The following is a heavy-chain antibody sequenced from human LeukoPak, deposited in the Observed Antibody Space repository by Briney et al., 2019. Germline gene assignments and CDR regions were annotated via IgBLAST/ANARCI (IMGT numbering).Heavy chain of an antibody. Sequence: SETLSLTCAVSGASISSNNWWSWVRQPSGKGLEWIGEIWHSGTTNYKPSLKSRVTISVDKSKNQFSLKLNSVTAADTAVYYCMGADYGGHWGQGTLVTVSS. CDR3: MGADYGGH. CDR1: GASISSNNW. J-gene: IGHJ4*02. D-gene: IGHD4-17*01. V-gene: IGHV4-4*02. CDR2: IWHSGTT.